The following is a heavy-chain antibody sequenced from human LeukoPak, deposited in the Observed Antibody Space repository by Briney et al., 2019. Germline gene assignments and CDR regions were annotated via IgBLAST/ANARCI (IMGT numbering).Heavy chain of an antibody. CDR1: GGTFSSYA. J-gene: IGHJ6*02. CDR3: ARERVVVTSDLHYYYGMDV. CDR2: IIPIFGTA. V-gene: IGHV1-69*06. Sequence: GASVKVSCKASGGTFSSYAISWVRQAPGQGLEWMGGIIPIFGTANYAQKFQGRVTVTRDTSTSTVYMELRSLRSEDTAVYYCARERVVVTSDLHYYYGMDVWGQGTTVAVSS. D-gene: IGHD2-21*02.